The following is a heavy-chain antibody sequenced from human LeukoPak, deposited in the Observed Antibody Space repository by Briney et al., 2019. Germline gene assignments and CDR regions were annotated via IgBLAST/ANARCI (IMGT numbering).Heavy chain of an antibody. Sequence: PSETLSLTCTVSGSISSYYWSWIRQPAGKGLEWIGRIYTSGSTNYNPSLKSRVTMSVDTSKNQFSLKLSSVTAADTAVCYCACLTSRDYYGSGSYPYYYYGMDVWGQGTTVTVSS. D-gene: IGHD3-10*01. J-gene: IGHJ6*02. CDR2: IYTSGST. CDR3: ACLTSRDYYGSGSYPYYYYGMDV. CDR1: GSISSYY. V-gene: IGHV4-4*07.